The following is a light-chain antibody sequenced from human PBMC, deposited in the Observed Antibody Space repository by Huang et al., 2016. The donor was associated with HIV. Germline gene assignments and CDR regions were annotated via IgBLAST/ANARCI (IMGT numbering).Light chain of an antibody. CDR2: EVS. V-gene: IGKV2-29*02. CDR3: MQGIHPPT. J-gene: IGKJ1*01. CDR1: QSLLHSDGKTY. Sequence: DIVMTQTPLSLSVTPGQPASISCKSSQSLLHSDGKTYLYWYLQKPGQSPQLLIYEVSDQFSGVSNRFSGSGSGTDFTLKISRVEAEDVGIYYCMQGIHPPTFGQGTKVEVK.